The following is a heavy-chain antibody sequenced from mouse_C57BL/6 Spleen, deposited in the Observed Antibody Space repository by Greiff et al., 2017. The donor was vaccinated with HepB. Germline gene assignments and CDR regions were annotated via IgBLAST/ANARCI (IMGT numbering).Heavy chain of an antibody. CDR3: ARDRGNAWFAY. CDR1: GYSITSGYY. J-gene: IGHJ3*01. V-gene: IGHV3-6*01. Sequence: EVQLVESGPGLVKPSQSLSLTCSVTGYSITSGYYWNWIRQFPGNKLEWMGYISYDGSNNYNPSLKNRISITRDTSKNQFFLKLNSVTTEDTATYYCARDRGNAWFAYWGQGTLVTVSA. CDR2: ISYDGSN. D-gene: IGHD2-1*01.